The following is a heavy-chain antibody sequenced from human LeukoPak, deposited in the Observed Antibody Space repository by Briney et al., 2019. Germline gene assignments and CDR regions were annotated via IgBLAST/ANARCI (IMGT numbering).Heavy chain of an antibody. Sequence: SETLPLTCAVYGGSFSGYYWSWIRQPPGKGLEWIGEINHSGSTNYNPSLKSRVTISVDTSKNQLSLKLSSVTAADTAVYYCARGHRIVATRGRFDYWGQGTLVTVSS. J-gene: IGHJ4*02. CDR2: INHSGST. V-gene: IGHV4-34*01. CDR3: ARGHRIVATRGRFDY. CDR1: GGSFSGYY. D-gene: IGHD5-12*01.